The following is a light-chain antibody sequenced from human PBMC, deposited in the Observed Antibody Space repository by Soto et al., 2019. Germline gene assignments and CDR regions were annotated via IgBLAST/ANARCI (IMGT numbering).Light chain of an antibody. CDR2: AAS. Sequence: DIQMTQYPSSLSASVGDRVTITCRESQSISIYLNWYPQKPGKAPKLLIYAASSLQSGVPSRFSGSRSGIDFTLTISSMQPEDFATYYCQQSYSSPPMYTFGQGTKLEIK. CDR3: QQSYSSPPMYT. CDR1: QSISIY. V-gene: IGKV1-39*01. J-gene: IGKJ2*01.